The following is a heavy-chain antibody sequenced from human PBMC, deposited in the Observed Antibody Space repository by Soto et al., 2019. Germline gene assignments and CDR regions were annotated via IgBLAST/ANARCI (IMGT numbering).Heavy chain of an antibody. V-gene: IGHV1-69*13. CDR1: GGTFSSYA. CDR2: IIPIFGTA. Sequence: ASVKVSCKASGGTFSSYAISWVRQAPGQGLEWMGGIIPIFGTANYAQKFQGRVTITADESTSTAYMELSSLRSEDTAVYYCARDGLNWFDPWGQGTLVTVSS. CDR3: ARDGLNWFDP. J-gene: IGHJ5*02.